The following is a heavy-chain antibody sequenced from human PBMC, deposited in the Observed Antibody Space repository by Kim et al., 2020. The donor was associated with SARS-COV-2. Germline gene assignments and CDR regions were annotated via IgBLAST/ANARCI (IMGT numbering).Heavy chain of an antibody. CDR2: IIPIFGTA. D-gene: IGHD2-15*01. CDR1: GGTFSSYA. J-gene: IGHJ6*02. CDR3: ARGEYCSGGSCYCYYYYGMDV. V-gene: IGHV1-69*13. Sequence: SVKVSCKASGGTFSSYAISWVRQAPGQGLEWMGGIIPIFGTANYAQKFQGRVTITADESTSTAYMELSSLRSEDTAVYYCARGEYCSGGSCYCYYYYGMDVWGQGTTVTVSS.